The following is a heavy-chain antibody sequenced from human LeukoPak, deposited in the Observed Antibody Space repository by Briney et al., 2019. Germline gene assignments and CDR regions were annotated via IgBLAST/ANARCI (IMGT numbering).Heavy chain of an antibody. J-gene: IGHJ3*02. Sequence: ASVKLSCKASGYTFTSYYMHWVRQAPGQGLEWMGIINPSGGTTNYQGRVTMTRDTSTSTVYMDLSSLRSEDTAMYYCARLQSGSMTFDIWGQGTMVTVSS. CDR2: INPSGGTT. V-gene: IGHV1-46*01. D-gene: IGHD1-26*01. CDR1: GYTFTSYY. CDR3: ARLQSGSMTFDI.